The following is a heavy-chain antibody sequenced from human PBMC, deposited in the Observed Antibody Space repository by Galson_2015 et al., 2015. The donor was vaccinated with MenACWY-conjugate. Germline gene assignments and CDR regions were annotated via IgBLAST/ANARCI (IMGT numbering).Heavy chain of an antibody. Sequence: SLRLSCAASGFTFSNYWVSWVRQAPGKGLEWVANINHLGSDKNYVDSVKGRFTISRDNAKNSLFLHMDSLRAEDTAVYYCARPGNSGGYYFDSWGQGTLVTVSS. CDR2: INHLGSDK. V-gene: IGHV3-7*03. J-gene: IGHJ4*02. CDR1: GFTFSNYW. D-gene: IGHD1-7*01. CDR3: ARPGNSGGYYFDS.